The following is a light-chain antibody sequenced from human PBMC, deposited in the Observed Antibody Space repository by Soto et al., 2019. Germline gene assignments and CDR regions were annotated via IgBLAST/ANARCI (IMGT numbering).Light chain of an antibody. J-gene: IGLJ1*01. V-gene: IGLV2-23*02. CDR1: TSDVGGYNL. Sequence: QSLLTQPASLSGSPGQSITISCSGTTSDVGGYNLVSWYQQHPDKAPKLLIYEVSQRPSGVSSRFSGSKSGNTATVTMSGVQPEDEADYFCCSYATSSFVFGTGTKVTVL. CDR2: EVS. CDR3: CSYATSSFV.